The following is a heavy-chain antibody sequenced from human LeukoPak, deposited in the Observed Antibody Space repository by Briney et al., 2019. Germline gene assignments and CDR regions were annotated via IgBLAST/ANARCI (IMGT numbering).Heavy chain of an antibody. CDR1: GFTFSSYG. D-gene: IGHD3-22*01. V-gene: IGHV3-30*03. CDR3: ARGRKPSWGYYDSSGYFDY. CDR2: ISYDGSNK. Sequence: GGSLRLSCAASGFTFSSYGMHWVRQAPGKGLEWVAVISYDGSNKYYADSVKGRFTISRDNSKNTLYLQMNSLRAEDTAVYYCARGRKPSWGYYDSSGYFDYWGQGTLVTVSS. J-gene: IGHJ4*02.